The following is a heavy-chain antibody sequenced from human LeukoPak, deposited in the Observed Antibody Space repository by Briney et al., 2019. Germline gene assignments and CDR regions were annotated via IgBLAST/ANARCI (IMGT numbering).Heavy chain of an antibody. CDR3: AAWTVGNAFDI. V-gene: IGHV1-46*01. CDR2: INPSGGST. CDR1: GYTFTSYY. Sequence: GASVKVSCKASGYTFTSYYMHWVRQAPGQGLEWMGIINPSGGSTSYAQKFQGRVTMTRDTSTSTVYMELSSLRSEDTAVYYCAAWTVGNAFDIWGQGTMVTVSS. J-gene: IGHJ3*02. D-gene: IGHD4-23*01.